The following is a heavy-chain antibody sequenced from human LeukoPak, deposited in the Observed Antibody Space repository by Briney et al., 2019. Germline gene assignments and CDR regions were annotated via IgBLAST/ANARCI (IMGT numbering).Heavy chain of an antibody. Sequence: GGSLRLSCAASGFTFSSYWMTWVRQAPGKGLEWVASIKQDGSVKYYVDSVKGRFTISRDNAKNSLYLQMNSLRDDDTAIYYCARGISMARGAQPDYWGQGTLVTVSS. D-gene: IGHD3-10*01. V-gene: IGHV3-7*01. CDR2: IKQDGSVK. J-gene: IGHJ4*02. CDR3: ARGISMARGAQPDY. CDR1: GFTFSSYW.